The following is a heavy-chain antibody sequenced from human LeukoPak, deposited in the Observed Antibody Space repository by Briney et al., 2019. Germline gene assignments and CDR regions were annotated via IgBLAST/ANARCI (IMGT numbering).Heavy chain of an antibody. J-gene: IGHJ6*03. CDR1: GFTFSSYW. CDR3: ARDRHAVPRDIVVVPPTPYYYYYMDV. D-gene: IGHD2-2*01. CDR2: IKQDGSEK. Sequence: QPGGSLRLSCAASGFTFSSYWMSWVRQAPGKGLEWVANIKQDGSEKYYVDSVKGRFTISRDNAKNSLYLQMNSLRAEDTAVYYCARDRHAVPRDIVVVPPTPYYYYYMDVWGKGTTVTVSS. V-gene: IGHV3-7*01.